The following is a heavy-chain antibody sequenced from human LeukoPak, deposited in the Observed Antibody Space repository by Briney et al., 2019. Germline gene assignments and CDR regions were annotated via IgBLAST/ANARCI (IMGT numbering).Heavy chain of an antibody. Sequence: GGSLRLSCAASGFTFSSTWMSWVRQAPGKGLEWVANIKQDGSAKYYVDSVKGRFTISRDNAKNSLYLQMNSLRAEDTAVYYCARDRSRYYDSSGYWYFNLWGRGTLVTVSS. J-gene: IGHJ2*01. CDR2: IKQDGSAK. V-gene: IGHV3-7*01. CDR3: ARDRSRYYDSSGYWYFNL. CDR1: GFTFSSTW. D-gene: IGHD3-22*01.